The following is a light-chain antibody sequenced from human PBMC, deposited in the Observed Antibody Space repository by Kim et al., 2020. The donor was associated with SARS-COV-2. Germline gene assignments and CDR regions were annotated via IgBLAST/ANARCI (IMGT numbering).Light chain of an antibody. CDR1: QSVSSSY. J-gene: IGKJ4*01. CDR3: QQYGSSPPLT. Sequence: PGERATLSCRASQSVSSSYLAWYQQKPGQAPRLLIYGASSRATGIPDRFSGSGSGTDFTLTISRLEPEDFAVYYCQQYGSSPPLTFGGGTKVEIK. CDR2: GAS. V-gene: IGKV3-20*01.